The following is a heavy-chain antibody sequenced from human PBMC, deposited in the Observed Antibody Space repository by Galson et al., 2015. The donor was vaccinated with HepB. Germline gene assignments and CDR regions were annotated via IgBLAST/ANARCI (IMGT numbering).Heavy chain of an antibody. D-gene: IGHD1-26*01. Sequence: PALVKPTQTLTLTCTFSGFSLTTNGMCVSWIRQPAGKALEWLAHIDWDDEKYYTPALKNRLTISKDASKNQVVLTMTDMDPIDTGTYYCARTVLMGATLDYWGQGARVIVSS. J-gene: IGHJ4*02. CDR2: IDWDDEK. CDR3: ARTVLMGATLDY. CDR1: GFSLTTNGMC. V-gene: IGHV2-70*01.